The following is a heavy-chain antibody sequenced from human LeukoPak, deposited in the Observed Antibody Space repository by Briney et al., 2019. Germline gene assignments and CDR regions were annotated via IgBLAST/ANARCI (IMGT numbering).Heavy chain of an antibody. D-gene: IGHD3-10*01. V-gene: IGHV1-69*11. CDR1: GGTFSSYA. J-gene: IGHJ4*02. Sequence: ASVKVSCKASGGTFSSYAISWVRQAPGQGLEWMGRIIPILGTANYAQKFQGRVTITTDESTSTAYMELSSLRSEDTAVYYCARDGYYGSGSRSFDYWGQGTLVTVSS. CDR2: IIPILGTA. CDR3: ARDGYYGSGSRSFDY.